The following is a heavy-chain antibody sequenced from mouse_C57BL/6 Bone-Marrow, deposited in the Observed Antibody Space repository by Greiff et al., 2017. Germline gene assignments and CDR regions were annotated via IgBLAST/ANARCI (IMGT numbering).Heavy chain of an antibody. Sequence: VKLMESGPELVKPGASVKISCKASGYAFSSSWMNWVKQRPGKGLEWIGRIYPGDGDTNYNGKFKGKATLTADKSSSTAYMQLSSLTSEDSAVYFCARSGWYYQDFDYWGQGTTLTVSS. D-gene: IGHD1-1*01. CDR2: IYPGDGDT. J-gene: IGHJ2*01. V-gene: IGHV1-82*01. CDR3: ARSGWYYQDFDY. CDR1: GYAFSSSW.